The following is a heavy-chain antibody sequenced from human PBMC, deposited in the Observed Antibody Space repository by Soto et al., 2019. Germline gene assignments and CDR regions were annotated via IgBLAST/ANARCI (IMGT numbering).Heavy chain of an antibody. CDR1: GFTFSSYW. CDR2: IKQDGSEK. D-gene: IGHD3-10*01. J-gene: IGHJ4*02. Sequence: EVQLVESGGGLVQPGGSLRLSCAASGFTFSSYWMSWVRQAPGKGLEWVANIKQDGSEKYYVDSVKGRFTTSRDNAKNSLYLQMNSLRAEDTAVYYCARILLWFGELLFDYWGQGTLVTVSS. V-gene: IGHV3-7*04. CDR3: ARILLWFGELLFDY.